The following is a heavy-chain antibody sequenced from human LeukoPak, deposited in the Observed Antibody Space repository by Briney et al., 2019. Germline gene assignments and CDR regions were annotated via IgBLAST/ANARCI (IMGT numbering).Heavy chain of an antibody. CDR3: ARVGTLYGDYVLFNY. V-gene: IGHV3-66*01. CDR2: IYADYST. Sequence: GGSLRLSCAASGFIVSNKYMNWVRQAPGKGLEWVSIIYADYSTHYADSVKGRFTISRDNSKNTIYLQMNSLRAEDTAVYYCARVGTLYGDYVLFNYWGQGTLVTVSS. CDR1: GFIVSNKY. D-gene: IGHD4-17*01. J-gene: IGHJ4*02.